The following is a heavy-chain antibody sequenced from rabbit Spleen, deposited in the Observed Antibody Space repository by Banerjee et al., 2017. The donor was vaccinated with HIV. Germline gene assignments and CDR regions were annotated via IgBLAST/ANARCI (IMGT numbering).Heavy chain of an antibody. J-gene: IGHJ6*01. CDR1: GFTLSSYW. CDR3: ARAVDGSSFSSYGMDL. Sequence: QEQLKETGGGLVQPGGSLKLSCKASGFTLSSYWMCWVRQAPGKGLEWIACIYAGSSGSTYYASWAKGRFTIAKTSSTTVTLQMTSLTAADMATYFCARAVDGSSFSSYGMDLWGPGTLVTVS. CDR2: IYAGSSGST. V-gene: IGHV1S45*01. D-gene: IGHD8-1*01.